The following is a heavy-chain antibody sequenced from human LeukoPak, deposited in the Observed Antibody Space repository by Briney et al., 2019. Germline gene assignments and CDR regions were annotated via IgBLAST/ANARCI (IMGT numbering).Heavy chain of an antibody. Sequence: LGESLKISCQGSGYSFTNYWIAWVRQMPGKGLEWMGIIYPGDSDTRYSPSFQGQVTISADKSISTAYLQWSSLKASDTAMYYCAGRHGGSSWSPYYFDYWGQGTLVTVSS. V-gene: IGHV5-51*01. CDR3: AGRHGGSSWSPYYFDY. CDR1: GYSFTNYW. J-gene: IGHJ4*02. CDR2: IYPGDSDT. D-gene: IGHD1-26*01.